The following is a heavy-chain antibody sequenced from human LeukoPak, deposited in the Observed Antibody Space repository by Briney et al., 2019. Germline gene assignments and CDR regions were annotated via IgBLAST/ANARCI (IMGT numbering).Heavy chain of an antibody. Sequence: PSGTLSLTCAVSGGSISSSNWWSWVRQPPGKGLEWIGEIYHIGSTNYNPSLKSRVTISVDKSKNQFSLKLSSVTAADTAVYSCARGNRYCSSTSCLNWFDPWGQGTLVTVSS. V-gene: IGHV4-4*02. CDR2: IYHIGST. D-gene: IGHD2-2*01. CDR1: GGSISSSNW. J-gene: IGHJ5*02. CDR3: ARGNRYCSSTSCLNWFDP.